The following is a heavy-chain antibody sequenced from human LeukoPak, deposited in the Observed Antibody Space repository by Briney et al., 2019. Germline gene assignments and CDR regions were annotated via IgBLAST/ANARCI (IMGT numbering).Heavy chain of an antibody. J-gene: IGHJ4*02. CDR1: GGSFSGYY. Sequence: PSETLSLTCAVYGGSFSGYYWSWIRQPPRKGLEWIGEINHSGSTNYNPSLKTRVTISVDTSKNQFSLKLSSVTAADTAVYYCARGRITIFGVVNSPFLGYWGQGTLVTVSS. V-gene: IGHV4-34*01. D-gene: IGHD3-3*01. CDR2: INHSGST. CDR3: ARGRITIFGVVNSPFLGY.